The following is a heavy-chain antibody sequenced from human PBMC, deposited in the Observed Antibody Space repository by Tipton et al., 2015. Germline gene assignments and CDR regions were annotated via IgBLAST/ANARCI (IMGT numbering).Heavy chain of an antibody. V-gene: IGHV4-31*03. J-gene: IGHJ4*02. CDR1: GGSISSGGYH. CDR2: IDYSGTT. Sequence: LRLSCNVSGGSISSGGYHWNWIRQHPGKGLEWIGLIDYSGTTYYNPSLKRRLIISADTSKNQLSLKLSSVTAADTAVYYCARHGGKWLAYFDRWGQGTLVTVSS. CDR3: ARHGGKWLAYFDR. D-gene: IGHD6-19*01.